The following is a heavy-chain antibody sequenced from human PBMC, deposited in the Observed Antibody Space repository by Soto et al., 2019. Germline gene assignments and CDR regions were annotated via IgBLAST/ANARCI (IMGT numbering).Heavy chain of an antibody. J-gene: IGHJ1*01. D-gene: IGHD6-19*01. CDR3: ARDRSADRFVQYFQH. CDR2: ISSRSDSI. CDR1: GFIFTSYR. V-gene: IGHV3-21*01. Sequence: EVQLVESGGGLVQRGGSLRLSCPAPGFIFTSYRMVGVRQAPGKGLEWVSSISSRSDSIYYAASVTARFTISRDNAQNSLYLQMNSLTSEDTAVYYCARDRSADRFVQYFQHWGPGTLVTVSS.